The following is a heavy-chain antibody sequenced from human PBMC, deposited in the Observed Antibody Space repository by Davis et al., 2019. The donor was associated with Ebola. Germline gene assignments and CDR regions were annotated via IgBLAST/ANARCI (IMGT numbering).Heavy chain of an antibody. Sequence: SETLSLTCAVSGGSISIGGYFWSWIRQHPVKGLEWIGYIYYSGTTYYNPSLESRLTIGIDTSNNRFSLRLSSVTAADTAVYYCARDNLLGDIILVPATRIYYYGMDVWGQGTTVTVSS. J-gene: IGHJ6*02. CDR2: IYYSGTT. D-gene: IGHD2-2*01. CDR1: GGSISIGGYF. CDR3: ARDNLLGDIILVPATRIYYYGMDV. V-gene: IGHV4-31*11.